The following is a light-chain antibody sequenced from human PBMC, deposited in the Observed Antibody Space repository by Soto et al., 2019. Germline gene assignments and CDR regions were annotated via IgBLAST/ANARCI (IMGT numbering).Light chain of an antibody. CDR3: MQGTHWPPIT. CDR1: QSLVYSDGNTY. J-gene: IGKJ5*01. CDR2: KVS. Sequence: DVVMTQSPLSLPVTLGQPASISCRSSQSLVYSDGNTYLNWFQQRPGPSPRRLIYKVSNRDSGVPDRLSGSGSGTDFTLKISRVEAEDVGVYYCMQGTHWPPITFGQGTRLEIK. V-gene: IGKV2-30*01.